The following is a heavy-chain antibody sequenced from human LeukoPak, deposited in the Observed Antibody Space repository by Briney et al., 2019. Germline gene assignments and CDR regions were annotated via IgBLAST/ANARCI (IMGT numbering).Heavy chain of an antibody. J-gene: IGHJ4*02. D-gene: IGHD3-9*01. CDR3: AKGGPFDWLLSDFDY. CDR2: VSSSGSTI. Sequence: GGSLRLSCAASGFSFSDYYMSWIRQAPGKGLEWVSYVSSSGSTIDYADSVKGRFTISRDNAKNSLSLQMNSLRDEDTAVYYCAKGGPFDWLLSDFDYWGQGTLVTVSS. V-gene: IGHV3-11*01. CDR1: GFSFSDYY.